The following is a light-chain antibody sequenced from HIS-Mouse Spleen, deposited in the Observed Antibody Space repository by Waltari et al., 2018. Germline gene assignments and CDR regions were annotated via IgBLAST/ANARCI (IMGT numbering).Light chain of an antibody. CDR1: SRAVGGYNY. CDR2: DVS. J-gene: IGLJ2*01. Sequence: QSALTQPASVSGSPGQSLPISCTGTSRAVGGYNYVLWYHQHPGKAPKLMIYDVSNRPSGVSNRFSGSKSGNTASLTISGLQAEDEADYYCSSYTSSSFNVVFGGGTKLTVL. CDR3: SSYTSSSFNVV. V-gene: IGLV2-14*03.